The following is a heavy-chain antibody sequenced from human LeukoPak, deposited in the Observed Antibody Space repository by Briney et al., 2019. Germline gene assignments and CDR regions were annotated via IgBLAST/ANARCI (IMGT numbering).Heavy chain of an antibody. V-gene: IGHV3-7*03. J-gene: IGHJ4*02. D-gene: IGHD3-10*01. CDR2: IKQDGSEK. Sequence: PGGSLRLSCAASGFTFSSYWMSWVRQAPGKGLEWVANIKQDGSEKYYVDSVKGRFTISRDNAKNSLYLQMNSLRAEDMALYYCAKGGVRGTYYFDYWGQGTLVTVSS. CDR1: GFTFSSYW. CDR3: AKGGVRGTYYFDY.